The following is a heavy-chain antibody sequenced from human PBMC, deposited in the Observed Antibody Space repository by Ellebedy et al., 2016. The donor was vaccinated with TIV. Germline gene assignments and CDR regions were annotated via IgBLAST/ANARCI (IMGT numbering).Heavy chain of an antibody. V-gene: IGHV4-59*01. Sequence: MPSETLSLTCTVSGASISSYYWSRIRQPPGKGLEWIGSIYNFYNSGSTNYNPSLESRVTISVDTSKKQFSLRLSSVSAADTAVYYCARFNSGWSGGRYFDYWGQGTLVTVSS. CDR2: IYNFYNSGST. D-gene: IGHD6-19*01. J-gene: IGHJ4*02. CDR1: GASISSYY. CDR3: ARFNSGWSGGRYFDY.